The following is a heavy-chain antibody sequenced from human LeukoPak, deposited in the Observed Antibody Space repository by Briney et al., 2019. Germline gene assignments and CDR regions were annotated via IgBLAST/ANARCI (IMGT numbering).Heavy chain of an antibody. Sequence: SVKVSCKASGGTFSSYAISWVRQAPGQGLEWMGGIIPIFGTANYAQKFQGRVTITADKSTSTAYMELSSLRSEDTAVYYCARDPGYSGYDYQAWGQGTLVTVSS. CDR2: IIPIFGTA. CDR3: ARDPGYSGYDYQA. J-gene: IGHJ4*02. V-gene: IGHV1-69*06. CDR1: GGTFSSYA. D-gene: IGHD5-12*01.